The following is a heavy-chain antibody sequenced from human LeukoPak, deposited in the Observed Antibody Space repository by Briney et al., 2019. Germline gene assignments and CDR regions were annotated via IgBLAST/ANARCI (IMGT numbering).Heavy chain of an antibody. CDR3: AREAVTTKGGGHWYFDL. J-gene: IGHJ2*01. CDR2: ISTSGNTI. Sequence: GGSLRLSCTASGFTFNDYYMSWIRQAPGKGLEWVSYISTSGNTIYYADSVKGRFTISRDSVKGRFTISRDNANNSLYLQMNSLRAEDTAVYYCAREAVTTKGGGHWYFDLWGRGTLVTVSS. V-gene: IGHV3-11*04. D-gene: IGHD4-17*01. CDR1: GFTFNDYY.